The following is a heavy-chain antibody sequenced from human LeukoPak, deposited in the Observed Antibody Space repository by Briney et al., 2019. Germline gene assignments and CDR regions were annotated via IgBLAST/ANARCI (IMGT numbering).Heavy chain of an antibody. CDR2: INPNSGGT. J-gene: IGHJ1*01. V-gene: IGHV1-2*02. CDR1: GYTFTGYY. D-gene: IGHD3-22*01. Sequence: GASVKVSCKASGYTFTGYYMHWVRQAPGQGLEWMGWINPNSGGTSYAQKFQGRVTMTRDTSTSTVYMELSSLRSEDTAVYYCARDCGWDSGSGYQWIPEQYFQHWGQGTLVTVSS. CDR3: ARDCGWDSGSGYQWIPEQYFQH.